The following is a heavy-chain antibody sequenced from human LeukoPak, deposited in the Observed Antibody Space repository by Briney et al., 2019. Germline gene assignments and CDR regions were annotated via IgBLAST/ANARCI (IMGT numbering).Heavy chain of an antibody. D-gene: IGHD5-18*01. Sequence: PGGSLRLSCAASGFTFSSYSMNWVRQAPGKGLEWVSSISSSSSYIYYADSVKGRFTISRDNAKNSLYLQMNSLRAEDTAVYYCAREVGTAMVTGVYYYYMDVWGKGTTVTVSS. CDR2: ISSSSSYI. CDR3: AREVGTAMVTGVYYYYMDV. J-gene: IGHJ6*03. CDR1: GFTFSSYS. V-gene: IGHV3-21*01.